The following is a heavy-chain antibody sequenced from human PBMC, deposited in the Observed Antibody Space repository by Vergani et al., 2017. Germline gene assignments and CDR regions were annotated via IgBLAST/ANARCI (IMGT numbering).Heavy chain of an antibody. J-gene: IGHJ6*02. V-gene: IGHV4-38-2*02. Sequence: QVQLQESGPGLVKPSETLSLTCAVSGYSISSGYYWGWIRQPPGKGLEWIGSIYHSGSTYYNPSLKSRVTISVDTSKNQFSLKLSSVTAADTAVYYCARDEWRAGYSSGSPDSDYYYYGMDVWGQGTTVTVSS. CDR3: ARDEWRAGYSSGSPDSDYYYYGMDV. D-gene: IGHD6-19*01. CDR2: IYHSGST. CDR1: GYSISSGYY.